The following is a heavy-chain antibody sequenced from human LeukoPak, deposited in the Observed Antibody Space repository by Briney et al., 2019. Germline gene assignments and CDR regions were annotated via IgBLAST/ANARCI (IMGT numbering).Heavy chain of an antibody. Sequence: GSLRLSCAASGFPFISYGMHWVRQAPGKGLEWVAVISYDGSNKYYAGSVKGRFTISRDNSKNTLFLQMNSLKTEDPAVYYCXXXXXYXXSWYYYYYGMDVWGQGTTVTVSS. CDR3: XXXXXYXXSWYYYYYGMDV. V-gene: IGHV3-30*03. CDR1: GFPFISYG. J-gene: IGHJ6*02. CDR2: ISYDGSNK. D-gene: IGHD6-13*01.